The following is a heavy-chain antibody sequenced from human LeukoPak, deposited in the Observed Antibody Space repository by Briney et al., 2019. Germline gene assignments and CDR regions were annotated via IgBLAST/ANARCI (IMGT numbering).Heavy chain of an antibody. Sequence: GGSLRLSCAASGFTFSSYWMSWVRQAPGKGLEWVANIKQDGSEKYYVDSVKGRFTISRDNAKNSLYLQMNSLRAEDTAVYYCARDGTGSYHTSYYYYYYMDVWGKGTTVTASS. V-gene: IGHV3-7*01. CDR1: GFTFSSYW. CDR3: ARDGTGSYHTSYYYYYYMDV. CDR2: IKQDGSEK. D-gene: IGHD1-26*01. J-gene: IGHJ6*03.